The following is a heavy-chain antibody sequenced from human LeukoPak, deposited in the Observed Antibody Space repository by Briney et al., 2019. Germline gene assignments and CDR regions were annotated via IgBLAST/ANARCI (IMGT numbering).Heavy chain of an antibody. J-gene: IGHJ5*02. CDR2: INPNSGGT. Sequence: ASVKVSCKASGYTFTGYYMHWVRQAPGQGLEWMGWINPNSGGTNYAQKFQGRVTMTRDTSISTAYMELSSLRSEDTAVYYCARGLEGDNWFDPWGQGTLVTVSS. CDR3: ARGLEGDNWFDP. V-gene: IGHV1-2*02. D-gene: IGHD3-16*01. CDR1: GYTFTGYY.